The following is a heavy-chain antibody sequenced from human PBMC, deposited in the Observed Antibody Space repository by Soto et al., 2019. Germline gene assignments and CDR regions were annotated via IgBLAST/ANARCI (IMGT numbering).Heavy chain of an antibody. V-gene: IGHV4-30-4*01. J-gene: IGHJ4*02. Sequence: QVQLQESGPGLVKPSQTLSLTCTVSGGSISSGDYYWSWIRQPPGKGLEWIGYIYYSGSTYYNPPLKGRVTXSXDXXKNQFALKLSSVTAADTAVYYCARVGGFGATAIDYWGQGTLVTVSS. CDR3: ARVGGFGATAIDY. CDR2: IYYSGST. CDR1: GGSISSGDYY. D-gene: IGHD3-10*01.